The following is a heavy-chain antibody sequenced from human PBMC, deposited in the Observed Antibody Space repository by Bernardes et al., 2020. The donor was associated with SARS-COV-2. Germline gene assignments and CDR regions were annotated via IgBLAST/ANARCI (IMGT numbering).Heavy chain of an antibody. J-gene: IGHJ6*02. D-gene: IGHD2-21*02. V-gene: IGHV2-26*01. CDR3: ARQYCGGDCYSGLNYYYYGMDV. Sequence: SGPTLLKPTETLTLTCTVSGFSLSNARMGVSWIRQPPGKALEWLAHIFSNDEKSYSTSLKSRLTIPKDTSKSQVVLTMTNMDPVDTATYYCARQYCGGDCYSGLNYYYYGMDVWGQGTTVTVSS. CDR2: IFSNDEK. CDR1: GFSLSNARMG.